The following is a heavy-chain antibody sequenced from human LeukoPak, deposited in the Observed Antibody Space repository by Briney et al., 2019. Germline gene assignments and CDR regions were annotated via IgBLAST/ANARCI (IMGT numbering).Heavy chain of an antibody. CDR2: ISYDGSNK. D-gene: IGHD3-10*01. J-gene: IGHJ4*02. Sequence: QPGRSLRLSCAASGFTFSSYGMHWVRQAPGKGLEWVAVISYDGSNKYYADSVKGRFTISRDNSKNTLYLQMNSLRAEDTAVYYGVRGVYFDYWGQGTLVTVSS. CDR1: GFTFSSYG. CDR3: VRGVYFDY. V-gene: IGHV3-30*03.